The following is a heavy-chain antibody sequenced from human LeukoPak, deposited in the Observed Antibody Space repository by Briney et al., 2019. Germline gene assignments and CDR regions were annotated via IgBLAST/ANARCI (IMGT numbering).Heavy chain of an antibody. Sequence: GGSLRPSCAASGFTFSSYSMNWVRQAPGKGLEWGSYISSSSSTISYADSVKGRFTIARDNAKNSLYLQMNSLRAEDTAVYYCAKDLRNSGSYWGLFPFDYWGQGTLVTVSS. CDR1: GFTFSSYS. CDR3: AKDLRNSGSYWGLFPFDY. CDR2: ISSSSSTI. D-gene: IGHD1-26*01. V-gene: IGHV3-48*04. J-gene: IGHJ4*02.